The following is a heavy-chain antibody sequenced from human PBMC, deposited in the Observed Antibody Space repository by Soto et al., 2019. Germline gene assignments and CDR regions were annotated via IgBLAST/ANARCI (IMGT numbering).Heavy chain of an antibody. J-gene: IGHJ6*04. CDR3: ARDGPYYYASRMDV. CDR2: LHSGGDT. V-gene: IGHV3-53*04. CDR1: GIPVSSNY. D-gene: IGHD3-10*01. Sequence: EVQLVESGGGLVQPGGSLRLSCVASGIPVSSNYMTWVRQAPGKGLEWVSVLHSGGDTYYANSVKGRFTISRHDSTNTVFLKRNSLTAEDTAVYYCARDGPYYYASRMDVWGKGTTVTVSS.